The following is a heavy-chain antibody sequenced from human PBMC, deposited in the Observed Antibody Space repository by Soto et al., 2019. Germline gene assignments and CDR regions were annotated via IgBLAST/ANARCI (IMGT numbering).Heavy chain of an antibody. CDR1: GYSFTSYW. V-gene: IGHV5-10-1*01. CDR2: IDPSDSYT. J-gene: IGHJ4*02. CDR3: ARQKTEGGGSYESRGGVDY. D-gene: IGHD1-26*01. Sequence: RGESLKISCNGSGYSFTSYWISWVRQMPGKGLEWMGRIDPSDSYTNYSPSFQGHVTISADKSISTAYLQWSSLKASDTAMYYWARQKTEGGGSYESRGGVDYWGQGTLVTVSS.